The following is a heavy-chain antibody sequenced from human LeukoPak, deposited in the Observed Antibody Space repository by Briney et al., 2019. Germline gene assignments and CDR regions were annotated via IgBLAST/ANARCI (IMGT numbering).Heavy chain of an antibody. CDR1: GFTFSSNA. CDR3: ARWGNRALDY. CDR2: IWYDGSKR. J-gene: IGHJ4*02. Sequence: GGSLRLSCAASGFTFSSNAIHWVRQAPGKGLEWVAVIWYDGSKRYYADSVQGRFTISRDNSKNTACLQMNSLRVEDTAVYYCARWGNRALDYWGQGTLVTVSS. V-gene: IGHV3-33*01. D-gene: IGHD7-27*01.